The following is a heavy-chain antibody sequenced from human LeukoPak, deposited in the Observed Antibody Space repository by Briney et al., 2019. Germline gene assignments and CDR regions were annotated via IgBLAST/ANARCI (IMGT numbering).Heavy chain of an antibody. CDR1: GESFSGYY. V-gene: IGHV4-34*01. J-gene: IGHJ4*02. D-gene: IGHD4-23*01. Sequence: PSETLSLTCAVYGESFSGYYWSWIRQPPEKGLEWIGEINHSGTTNYNPSLESRVTISVDTSTNHFPLKLRSVTAADTAVYYCAREAYGGTFPLDYWGQGTLVTVSS. CDR2: INHSGTT. CDR3: AREAYGGTFPLDY.